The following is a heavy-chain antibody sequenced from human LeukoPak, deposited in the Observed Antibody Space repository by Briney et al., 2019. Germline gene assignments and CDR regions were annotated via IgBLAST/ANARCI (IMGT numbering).Heavy chain of an antibody. CDR2: ISAYNGNT. D-gene: IGHD3-22*01. V-gene: IGHV1-18*01. J-gene: IGHJ4*02. CDR3: ARSREIYYDSSGYYPEDY. CDR1: GYTFTSYG. Sequence: ASVKVSCKASGYTFTSYGISWVRQAPGQGLEWMGWISAYNGNTNYAQKLQGRVTMTTDTSTSTAYMELRSLRSDDTAVYYCARSREIYYDSSGYYPEDYWGQGTLVTVSS.